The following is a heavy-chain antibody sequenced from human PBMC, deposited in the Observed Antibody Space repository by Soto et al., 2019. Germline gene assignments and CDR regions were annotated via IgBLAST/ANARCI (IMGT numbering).Heavy chain of an antibody. Sequence: QEQLVQSGAEVKKPGSSVKVSCETSGGFFRDYAISWVRQAPGQGLEWMGAILPTFGTTNYAEQFQGRVTITADESTRTVYMEVSDLTSADTAVFYCARRNNRLVGTLVGDAFDISGKGTMVTVSS. CDR2: ILPTFGTT. D-gene: IGHD1-26*01. CDR3: ARRNNRLVGTLVGDAFDI. J-gene: IGHJ3*02. CDR1: GGFFRDYA. V-gene: IGHV1-69*01.